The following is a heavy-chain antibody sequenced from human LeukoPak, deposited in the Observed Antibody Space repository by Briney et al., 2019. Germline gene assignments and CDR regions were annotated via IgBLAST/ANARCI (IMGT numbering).Heavy chain of an antibody. Sequence: PSETLSLTCTVSGGSISSSSYYWGWIRQPPGKGLEWIGSIYYSGSTYYNPSLKSRVTISVDTSKNQFSLKLRSVTAADTAVYYCARRWAAMPFDYWGQGTLSPSHQ. CDR1: GGSISSSSYY. CDR3: ARRWAAMPFDY. J-gene: IGHJ4*02. V-gene: IGHV4-39*01. CDR2: IYYSGST. D-gene: IGHD2-2*01.